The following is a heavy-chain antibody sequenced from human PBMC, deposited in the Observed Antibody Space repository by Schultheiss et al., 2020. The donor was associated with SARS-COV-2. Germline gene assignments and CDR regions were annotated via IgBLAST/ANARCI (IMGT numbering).Heavy chain of an antibody. Sequence: SETLSLTCTVSGGSVSSGSYYWSWIRQPPGKGLEWIGYIYYSGSTYYNPSLKSRVTISVDTSKNQFSLKLSSVTAADTAVYYCARAPSYSSSWCGNDFDYWGQGTLVTVSS. CDR1: GGSVSSGSYY. CDR3: ARAPSYSSSWCGNDFDY. CDR2: IYYSGST. V-gene: IGHV4-30-4*01. D-gene: IGHD6-13*01. J-gene: IGHJ4*02.